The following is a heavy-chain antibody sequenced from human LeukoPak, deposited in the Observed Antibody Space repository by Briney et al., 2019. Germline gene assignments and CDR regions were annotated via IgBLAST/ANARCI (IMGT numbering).Heavy chain of an antibody. CDR1: GFTFDDYA. CDR3: ARESTGFDY. D-gene: IGHD3-10*01. V-gene: IGHV3-9*03. J-gene: IGHJ4*02. CDR2: ISWNRGSI. Sequence: GGSLRLSCAASGFTFDDYAMHWVRQAPGKGLEWVSGISWNRGSIGYADSVKGRFTISRDNAKNSLYLQMNSLRAEDMALYYCARESTGFDYWGQGTLITVSS.